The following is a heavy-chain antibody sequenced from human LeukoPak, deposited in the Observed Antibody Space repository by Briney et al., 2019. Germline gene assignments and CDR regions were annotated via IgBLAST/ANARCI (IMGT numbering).Heavy chain of an antibody. CDR3: ARVLYGSGSYDLDY. CDR1: GFTFSSYS. Sequence: PGGSLRLSCAASGFTFSSYSMNWVRQAPGKGLEWVSSISGSSSYIYYADSVKGRFTISRDNAKNSLYLQMNSLRAEDTAVYYCARVLYGSGSYDLDYWGQGTLVTASS. D-gene: IGHD3-10*01. CDR2: ISGSSSYI. J-gene: IGHJ4*02. V-gene: IGHV3-21*01.